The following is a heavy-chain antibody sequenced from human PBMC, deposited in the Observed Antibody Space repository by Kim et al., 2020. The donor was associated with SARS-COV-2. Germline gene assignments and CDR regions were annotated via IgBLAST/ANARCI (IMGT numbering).Heavy chain of an antibody. J-gene: IGHJ6*02. Sequence: GSTNNNPSLKSRVTISVDKSKNQFSLKLSSVTAADTAVYYCARREVAMDVWGQGTTVTVSS. CDR3: ARREVAMDV. CDR2: GST. V-gene: IGHV4-4*02. D-gene: IGHD2-15*01.